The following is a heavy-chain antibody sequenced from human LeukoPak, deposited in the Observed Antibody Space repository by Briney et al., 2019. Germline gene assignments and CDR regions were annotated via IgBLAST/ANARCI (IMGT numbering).Heavy chain of an antibody. V-gene: IGHV4-39*07. CDR1: GGSISSSSYY. CDR2: IYYSGST. Sequence: SETLSLTCTVSGGSISSSSYYWGWIRQPPGKGLEWIGSIYYSGSTYYNPSLKSRVTISVDTSKNQFSLKLSSVTAADTAVYYCARRGITMVRGVIIPSFDYWGQGTLVTVSS. CDR3: ARRGITMVRGVIIPSFDY. D-gene: IGHD3-10*01. J-gene: IGHJ4*02.